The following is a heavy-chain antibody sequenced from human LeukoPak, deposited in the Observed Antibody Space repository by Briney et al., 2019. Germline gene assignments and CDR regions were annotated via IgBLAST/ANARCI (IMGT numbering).Heavy chain of an antibody. D-gene: IGHD2-2*01. CDR1: GGSISSYY. Sequence: SETLSLTCTVSGGSISSYYWSWIRQPPGKGLEWIGYIYYSGSTNYNPSLKSRVTISVDTSKNQFSLKLSSVTAADTAVYYCARESSTSRFDPWGQGTLVTVSS. V-gene: IGHV4-59*01. CDR2: IYYSGST. J-gene: IGHJ5*02. CDR3: ARESSTSRFDP.